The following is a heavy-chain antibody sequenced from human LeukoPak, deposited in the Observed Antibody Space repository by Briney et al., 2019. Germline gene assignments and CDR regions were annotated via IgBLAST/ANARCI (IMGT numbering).Heavy chain of an antibody. CDR3: ARDKSSGSPPDY. D-gene: IGHD3-10*01. Sequence: GGSLRLSCAASGFTFSSYSMNWVRQAPGKGLEWVSSISSSSSYIYYADSVKGRFTISRDNAKNSLYLQMNSPRAEDTAVYYCARDKSSGSPPDYWGQGTLVTVSS. CDR2: ISSSSSYI. V-gene: IGHV3-21*01. J-gene: IGHJ4*02. CDR1: GFTFSSYS.